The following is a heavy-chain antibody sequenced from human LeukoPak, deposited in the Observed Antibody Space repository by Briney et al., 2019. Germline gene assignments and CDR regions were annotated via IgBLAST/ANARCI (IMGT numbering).Heavy chain of an antibody. V-gene: IGHV3-15*01. Sequence: GGSLRLSCAASGFTFSSYAMSWFRQAPGKGLVWVGRIKSKTDGGTTDYAAPVKGRFTISRDDSKNTLYLQMNSLKTEDTAVYYCTNTPRLRFLEWLPNLWGQGTLVTVSS. D-gene: IGHD3-3*01. J-gene: IGHJ5*02. CDR2: IKSKTDGGTT. CDR3: TNTPRLRFLEWLPNL. CDR1: GFTFSSYA.